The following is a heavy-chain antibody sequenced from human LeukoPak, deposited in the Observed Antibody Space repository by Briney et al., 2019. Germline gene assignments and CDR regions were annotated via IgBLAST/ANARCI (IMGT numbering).Heavy chain of an antibody. D-gene: IGHD6-13*01. Sequence: SDPLPLTCTVSGGPLSSNLFYWASIRQPPGKGLEWIGSIYYSGRPYYSPFLKSRVSIFVDTSKNQFSLKLNSVTAADAAVYYCARHSGPYGSSWFDYWGQGTLVTVSS. CDR2: IYYSGRP. V-gene: IGHV4-39*01. CDR1: GGPLSSNLFY. CDR3: ARHSGPYGSSWFDY. J-gene: IGHJ4*02.